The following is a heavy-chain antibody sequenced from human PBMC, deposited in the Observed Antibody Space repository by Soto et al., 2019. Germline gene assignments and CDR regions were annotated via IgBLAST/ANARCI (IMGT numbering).Heavy chain of an antibody. CDR3: AKGPDWPGLYWFDP. CDR1: GFTFSSYG. CDR2: ISYDGSNK. V-gene: IGHV3-30*18. D-gene: IGHD3-9*01. Sequence: GGSLRLSCAASGFTFSSYGMHWVRQAPGKGLEWVAVISYDGSNKYYADSVKGRFTISRDNSENTLYLQMNSLGAEDTAVYYCAKGPDWPGLYWFDPWGQGTLVTVSS. J-gene: IGHJ5*02.